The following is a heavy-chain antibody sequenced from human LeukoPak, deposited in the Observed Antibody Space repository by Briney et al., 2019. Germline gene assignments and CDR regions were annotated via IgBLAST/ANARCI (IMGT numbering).Heavy chain of an antibody. Sequence: GGSLRLSCAASGFTSSSYGMHWVRQAPGKGLEWVAVIWYDGSNKYYADSVKGRFTTSRDNSKNTLYLQMNSLRAEDTAVYYCAKGAPTYYYDSSGYYGAFDIWGQGTMVTVSS. V-gene: IGHV3-33*06. CDR1: GFTSSSYG. D-gene: IGHD3-22*01. CDR2: IWYDGSNK. CDR3: AKGAPTYYYDSSGYYGAFDI. J-gene: IGHJ3*02.